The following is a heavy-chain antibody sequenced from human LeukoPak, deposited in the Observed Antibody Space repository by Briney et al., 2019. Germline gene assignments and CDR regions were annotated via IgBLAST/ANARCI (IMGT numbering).Heavy chain of an antibody. Sequence: SETLSLTCTVSGGSISSGSYYWSWIRQPAGKGLEWIGRIYTSGSTNYNPSLKSRVTISVDTSKNQFSLKLSSVTAADTAVYYCARGGRELLNYWGQGTLVTVSS. CDR3: ARGGRELLNY. CDR2: IYTSGST. D-gene: IGHD1-26*01. V-gene: IGHV4-61*02. J-gene: IGHJ4*02. CDR1: GGSISSGSYY.